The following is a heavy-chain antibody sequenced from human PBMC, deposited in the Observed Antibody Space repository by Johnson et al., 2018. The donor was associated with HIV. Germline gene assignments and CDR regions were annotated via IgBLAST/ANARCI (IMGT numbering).Heavy chain of an antibody. D-gene: IGHD3-22*01. J-gene: IGHJ3*02. CDR1: GFTFPSYA. CDR3: SRGGPYYYDSSGDCSNDAFDI. Sequence: VLLVESGGGVVQPERLLRLSCAASGFTFPSYAMHWVRQAPGKGLEWVASISYDGNKNDYADSVTGRFTVSRDHSKKTLYLVLDSLRAEDTALYYCSRGGPYYYDSSGDCSNDAFDIWGQGTMVTVSS. CDR2: ISYDGNKN. V-gene: IGHV3-30*04.